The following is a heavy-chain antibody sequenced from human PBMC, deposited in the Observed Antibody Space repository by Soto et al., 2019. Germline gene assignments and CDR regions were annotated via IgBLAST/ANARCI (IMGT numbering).Heavy chain of an antibody. CDR1: GFAFRSYP. CDR3: ARERPAGSYDY. Sequence: PGGSLRLSCTASGFAFRSYPMHWVRQAPGKGLEPVSAISGNGGNTYYADSVKGRFPISRDNSKNTLYLQMGGLTIEDMALYYCARERPAGSYDYWGRGTLVTVSS. CDR2: ISGNGGNT. J-gene: IGHJ4*02. D-gene: IGHD1-26*01. V-gene: IGHV3-64*02.